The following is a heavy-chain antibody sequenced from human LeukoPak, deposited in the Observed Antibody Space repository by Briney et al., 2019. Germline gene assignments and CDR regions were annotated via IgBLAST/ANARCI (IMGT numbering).Heavy chain of an antibody. V-gene: IGHV3-20*04. CDR3: ARDRSSFGYCGGDCYSYYFDY. CDR2: INWNGGST. CDR1: GFTFDDYG. J-gene: IGHJ4*02. Sequence: PGGSLRLSCAASGFTFDDYGMSWVRQAPGKGLEWVSGINWNGGSTVYADSVKGRFTISRDNAKNSLYLQMNSLRAEDTALYYCARDRSSFGYCGGDCYSYYFDYWGQGTLVTVSS. D-gene: IGHD2-21*02.